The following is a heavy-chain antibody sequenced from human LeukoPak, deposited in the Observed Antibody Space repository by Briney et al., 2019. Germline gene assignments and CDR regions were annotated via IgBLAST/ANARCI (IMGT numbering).Heavy chain of an antibody. Sequence: GGSLRLSCAASGFTFDTYGISWVRQAPGKGLEWVSSISSNSANTYYADSVKGRFTISRDNSKNTLYLQMNSLRAEDTAVYYCAKDGTGCGGDCYSDYWGQGTLATVSS. CDR3: AKDGTGCGGDCYSDY. CDR1: GFTFDTYG. V-gene: IGHV3-23*01. D-gene: IGHD2-21*02. CDR2: ISSNSANT. J-gene: IGHJ4*02.